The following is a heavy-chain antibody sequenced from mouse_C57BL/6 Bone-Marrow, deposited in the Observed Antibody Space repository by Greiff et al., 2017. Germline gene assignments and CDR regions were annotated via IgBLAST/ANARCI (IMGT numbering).Heavy chain of an antibody. J-gene: IGHJ3*01. D-gene: IGHD1-1*01. CDR1: GYAFSSYW. CDR3: ARRGDYGSSYAWFAY. Sequence: VQLQQSGAELVKPGASVKISCKASGYAFSSYWMNWVKQRPGKGLEWIGQIYPGDGDTNYNGKFKGKATLTADKSSSTAYMQLSSLTSEDSAVYFCARRGDYGSSYAWFAYWGQGTLVTVSA. CDR2: IYPGDGDT. V-gene: IGHV1-80*01.